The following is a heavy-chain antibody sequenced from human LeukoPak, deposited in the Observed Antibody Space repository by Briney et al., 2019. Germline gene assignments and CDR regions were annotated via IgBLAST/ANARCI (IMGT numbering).Heavy chain of an antibody. J-gene: IGHJ4*02. D-gene: IGHD3-22*01. CDR1: GFTFSSYS. CDR2: IKSKTDGGTT. V-gene: IGHV3-15*01. Sequence: PGGSLRLSCAASGFTFSSYSMNWVRQAPGKGLEWVGRIKSKTDGGTTDYAAPVKGRFTISRDDSKNTLYLQMNSLKTEDTAVYYCTTGDVDYYDSSGYQVLKTYYFDYWGQGTLVTVSS. CDR3: TTGDVDYYDSSGYQVLKTYYFDY.